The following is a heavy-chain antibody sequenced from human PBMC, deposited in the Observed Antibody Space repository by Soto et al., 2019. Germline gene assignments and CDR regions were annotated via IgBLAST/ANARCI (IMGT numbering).Heavy chain of an antibody. D-gene: IGHD4-17*01. CDR2: IYYSGST. Sequence: SETLSLTCTVSGGSISSSSYYWGWIRQPPGKGLEWIGSIYYSGSTYYNPSLKSRVTISVDTSKNQFSLKRSSVTAADTAVYYCARVSTVTTLWGDTYYYYGMDVWGQGTTVTVSS. CDR3: ARVSTVTTLWGDTYYYYGMDV. CDR1: GGSISSSSYY. V-gene: IGHV4-39*01. J-gene: IGHJ6*02.